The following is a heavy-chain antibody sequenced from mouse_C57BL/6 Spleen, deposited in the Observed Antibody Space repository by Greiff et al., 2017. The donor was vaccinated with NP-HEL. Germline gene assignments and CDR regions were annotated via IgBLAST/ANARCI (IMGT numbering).Heavy chain of an antibody. CDR2: IYPRSGNT. CDR3: ASYGSSYEDYYAMDY. CDR1: GYTFTSYG. V-gene: IGHV1-81*01. Sequence: QVQLQQSGAELARPGASVKLSCKASGYTFTSYGISWVKQRTGQGLEWIGEIYPRSGNTYYNEKFKGKATLTADKSSSTAYMELRSLTSEDSAVYFCASYGSSYEDYYAMDYWGQGTSVTVSS. J-gene: IGHJ4*01. D-gene: IGHD1-1*01.